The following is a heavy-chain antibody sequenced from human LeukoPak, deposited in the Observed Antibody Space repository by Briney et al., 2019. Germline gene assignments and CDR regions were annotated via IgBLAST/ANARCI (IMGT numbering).Heavy chain of an antibody. V-gene: IGHV3-23*01. CDR1: GFTFSSFA. CDR2: ISGSGGTT. D-gene: IGHD1-26*01. CDR3: AKSIVGITLRVGFDY. Sequence: PGGSLRLSCAASGFTFSSFAMSWFRQAPGKGLEWVSSISGSGGTTYYADSVKGRFTISRDNSKNTLYLQMNSLSDEDTAVYYCAKSIVGITLRVGFDYWGLGTLVAVSS. J-gene: IGHJ4*02.